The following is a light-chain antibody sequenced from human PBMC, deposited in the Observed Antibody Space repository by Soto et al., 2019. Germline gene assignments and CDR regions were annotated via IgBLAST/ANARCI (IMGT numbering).Light chain of an antibody. CDR1: STDVGSYNL. J-gene: IGLJ3*02. CDR2: EGT. V-gene: IGLV2-23*01. Sequence: QSALTQPASVSGSPGQSITISCIGTSTDVGSYNLFSWYQQHPGKAPKLIIYEGTKRPAGVSNRFSGSKSGNTASLTVSGLQAEDEADYFCCSYAYTFLVFGGGTKVTVL. CDR3: CSYAYTFLV.